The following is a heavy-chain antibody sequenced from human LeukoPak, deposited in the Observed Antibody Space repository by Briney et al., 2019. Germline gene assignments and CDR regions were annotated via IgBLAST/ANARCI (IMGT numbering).Heavy chain of an antibody. J-gene: IGHJ4*02. D-gene: IGHD6-13*01. CDR3: AKRQGVTASGVDY. CDR2: ISSGGDNT. CDR1: GFTFSSYA. V-gene: IGHV3-23*01. Sequence: PGGSLRLSCAASGFTFSSYAMSWVRQAPGKGPEWVSDISSGGDNTYADSVKGRFTISRDNSKNTLYLQMNSLRAEDTAVYYCAKRQGVTASGVDYWGQGTLVTVSS.